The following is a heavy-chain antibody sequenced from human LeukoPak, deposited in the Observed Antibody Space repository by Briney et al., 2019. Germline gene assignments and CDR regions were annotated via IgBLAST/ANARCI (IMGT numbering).Heavy chain of an antibody. CDR2: FDPEDGET. J-gene: IGHJ6*02. D-gene: IGHD3-22*01. Sequence: GASVKVSCKVSGYTLTELSMHWVRQAPGKGLEWMGGFDPEDGETIYAQKFQGRVTMTEDTSTDTAYMELSSLRSEDTAVYYCATGPLYYYDSSGYSNRYYYYGMDVWGQGTTVTVSS. V-gene: IGHV1-24*01. CDR1: GYTLTELS. CDR3: ATGPLYYYDSSGYSNRYYYYGMDV.